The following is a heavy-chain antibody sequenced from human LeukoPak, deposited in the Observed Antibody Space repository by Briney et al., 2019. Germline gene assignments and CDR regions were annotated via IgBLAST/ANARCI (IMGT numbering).Heavy chain of an antibody. CDR1: GYTFTSYA. D-gene: IGHD6-13*01. Sequence: GASVKVSCKASGYTFTSYAMNWVRQAPGQGLDWMGWINTNTGNPTYAQGFTGRFVFSLDTSVSTAYLQISSLKAEDTAVYYCARGGSSSWSDTDFDYWGQGTQVTVSS. J-gene: IGHJ4*02. CDR3: ARGGSSSWSDTDFDY. V-gene: IGHV7-4-1*02. CDR2: INTNTGNP.